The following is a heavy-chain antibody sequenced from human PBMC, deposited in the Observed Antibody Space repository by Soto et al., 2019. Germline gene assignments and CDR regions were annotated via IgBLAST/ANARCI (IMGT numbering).Heavy chain of an antibody. D-gene: IGHD1-1*01. CDR3: SKNGTTWFAS. CDR2: ISVFNGYA. CDR1: GYSFHNSG. Sequence: QVQLVQSGPELKKPGASVKVSCKTSGYSFHNSGISWVRQAPGQGLEWMGWISVFNGYAHYAQKFQGRVIMTADTFPNTAYMELRGLRSDDTAMYYCSKNGTTWFASWGQRTTVTVSS. J-gene: IGHJ5*01. V-gene: IGHV1-18*01.